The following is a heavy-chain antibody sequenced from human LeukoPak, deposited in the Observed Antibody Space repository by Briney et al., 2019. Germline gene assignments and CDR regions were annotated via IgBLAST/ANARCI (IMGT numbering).Heavy chain of an antibody. J-gene: IGHJ3*02. CDR2: INHSGST. Sequence: ASETLSLTCAVYGGSFSGYYWSWIRQPPGKGLEWIGEINHSGSTNYNPSLKSRVTISVDTSKYQFSLKLSSVTAADTAVYYCARGLRITMVRGVISAFDIWGQGTMVTVSS. V-gene: IGHV4-34*01. CDR3: ARGLRITMVRGVISAFDI. CDR1: GGSFSGYY. D-gene: IGHD3-10*01.